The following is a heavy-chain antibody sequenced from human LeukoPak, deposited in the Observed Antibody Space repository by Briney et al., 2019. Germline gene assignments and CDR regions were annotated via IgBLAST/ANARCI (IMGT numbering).Heavy chain of an antibody. D-gene: IGHD6-6*01. CDR2: IYHSGST. V-gene: IGHV4-38-2*02. Sequence: PSETLSFTCTVSGYSISSGYYWGWIRQPPGKGLEWIGSIYHSGSTYYNPSLKSRVTISVDTSKNQFSLKLSSVTAADTAVYYCARGVAARQLVYFQHWGQGTLVTVSS. CDR3: ARGVAARQLVYFQH. CDR1: GYSISSGYY. J-gene: IGHJ1*01.